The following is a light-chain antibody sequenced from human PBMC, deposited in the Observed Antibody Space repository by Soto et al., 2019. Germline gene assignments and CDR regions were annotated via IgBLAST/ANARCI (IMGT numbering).Light chain of an antibody. V-gene: IGKV1-5*03. CDR2: KAS. CDR3: QQYKSFMYT. Sequence: DIQMTQSPSTLSASIGDRVTISCRASQSIFLWLAWYQQKSGKAPKVLIYKASTLESGVPSRFNGTGSETEFTLTINGLQPDDFATYFCQQYKSFMYTFGQGTKVEIK. CDR1: QSIFLW. J-gene: IGKJ2*01.